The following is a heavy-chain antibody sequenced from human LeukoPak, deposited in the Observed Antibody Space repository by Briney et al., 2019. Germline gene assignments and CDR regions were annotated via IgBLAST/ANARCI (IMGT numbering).Heavy chain of an antibody. J-gene: IGHJ4*02. Sequence: GGALRLSCAASGFTFSSYSMNWVRQAPGKGLELVSSISSSSSYIYYADSVKGRFTISRDNAKNSLYLQMNSLRAEDTAVYYWARCYAYYYDSSGYCRGRLDYWGQGTLVTVSS. CDR2: ISSSSSYI. V-gene: IGHV3-21*01. CDR1: GFTFSSYS. CDR3: ARCYAYYYDSSGYCRGRLDY. D-gene: IGHD3-22*01.